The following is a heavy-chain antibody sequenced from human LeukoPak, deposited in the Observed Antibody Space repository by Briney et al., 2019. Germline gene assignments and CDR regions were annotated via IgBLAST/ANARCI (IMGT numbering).Heavy chain of an antibody. J-gene: IGHJ4*02. CDR2: IKPDTGAT. Sequence: ASVKVSRKASGYTFTGHYLHWVRQAPGQGLEWMGWIKPDTGATRYAQRFQGRVTMTRDTSISTVYMELSRLGSDDTAVYYCARDQAGNSFDYWGQGTLVTVSS. V-gene: IGHV1-2*02. CDR1: GYTFTGHY. CDR3: ARDQAGNSFDY. D-gene: IGHD4-23*01.